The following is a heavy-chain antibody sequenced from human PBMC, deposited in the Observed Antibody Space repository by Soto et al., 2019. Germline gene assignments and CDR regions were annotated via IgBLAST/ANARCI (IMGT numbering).Heavy chain of an antibody. V-gene: IGHV2-5*02. J-gene: IGHJ6*02. CDR3: VHARHPYYYYGMDV. CDR2: IYWDDGK. CDR1: GISLSTSGVG. Sequence: QITLKESGPPLVKPTQTLTLTCTFSGISLSTSGVGVGWIRQPPGKALEWLALIYWDDGKRYSPSLKSRLTITKDTSKNQVVLTMTNMDPVDTATYYCVHARHPYYYYGMDVWGQGSTVTVSS.